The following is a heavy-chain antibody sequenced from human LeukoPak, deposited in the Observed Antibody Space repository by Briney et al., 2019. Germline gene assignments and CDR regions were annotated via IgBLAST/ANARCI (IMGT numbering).Heavy chain of an antibody. V-gene: IGHV3-7*01. CDR2: IKQDGSEK. CDR3: AKGKGLDY. CDR1: RFTFSNYW. J-gene: IGHJ4*02. Sequence: GGSLRLSCGASRFTFSNYWMSWVRQAPGMGLEWVANIKQDGSEKYYVDSVKGRFTISRDNAKNSQYLQMNSLRAEDTAVYYCAKGKGLDYWGQGTLVTVSS.